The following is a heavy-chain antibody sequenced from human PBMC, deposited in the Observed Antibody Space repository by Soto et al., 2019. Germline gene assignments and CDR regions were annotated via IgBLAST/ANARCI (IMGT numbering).Heavy chain of an antibody. CDR2: INWNSGSI. V-gene: IGHV3-9*01. D-gene: IGHD1-26*01. CDR1: GFTFDDYA. CDR3: ARDQVGATGDY. Sequence: GGSLRLSCAASGFTFDDYAMHWVRQVPGKGLEWVSGINWNSGSIGYADSVKGRFAISRDNAKNSLHLQMNSLRADDTAVYYCARDQVGATGDYWGQGTLVTVSS. J-gene: IGHJ4*02.